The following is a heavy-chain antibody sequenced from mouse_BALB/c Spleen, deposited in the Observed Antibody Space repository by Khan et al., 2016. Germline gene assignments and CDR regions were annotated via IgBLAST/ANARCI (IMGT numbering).Heavy chain of an antibody. CDR2: ILPGSGST. V-gene: IGHV1-9*01. J-gene: IGHJ3*01. CDR3: ARGGTTARFAY. CDR1: GYTFSSYW. D-gene: IGHD1-2*01. Sequence: QVQLQQSGAELMKPGASVKISCKATGYTFSSYWIEWVKQRPGHGLEWLGEILPGSGSTNYNAKFKGKATFTADTSSNTAYMQLSSLTSEDSAVYYCARGGTTARFAYWGQGTLVTVSA.